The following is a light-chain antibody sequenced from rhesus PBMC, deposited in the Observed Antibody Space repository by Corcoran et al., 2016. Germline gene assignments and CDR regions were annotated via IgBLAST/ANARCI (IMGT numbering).Light chain of an antibody. J-gene: IGKJ4*01. Sequence: DIQMTQSPSSLSASVGDTVTITCRASPGISSYLNWFQPKPGKAPKLLIYASSSLESGVPSRFSGNGSGPEFTLTISCLQPEAFAAYYCLQHNSYPLTFGGGTKVAIK. V-gene: IGKV1-28*01. CDR1: PGISSY. CDR2: ASS. CDR3: LQHNSYPLT.